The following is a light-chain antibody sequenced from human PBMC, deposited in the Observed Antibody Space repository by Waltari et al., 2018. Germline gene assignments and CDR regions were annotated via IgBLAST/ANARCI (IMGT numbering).Light chain of an antibody. Sequence: SVLTQPPSASGAPAQRVTFPCTGSSPNFGPTYDAHLYQQVPGTAPKLLIYGNTYRPSGVPDRFSGSKSGTSASLAITGLQAEDEADYYCQSYDSSLSALVFGGGTKLTVL. J-gene: IGLJ2*01. CDR2: GNT. CDR3: QSYDSSLSALV. CDR1: SPNFGPTYD. V-gene: IGLV1-40*01.